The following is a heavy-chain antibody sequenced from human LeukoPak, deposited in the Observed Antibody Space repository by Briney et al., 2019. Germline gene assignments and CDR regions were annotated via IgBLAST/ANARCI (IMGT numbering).Heavy chain of an antibody. V-gene: IGHV3-21*01. D-gene: IGHD3-10*01. J-gene: IGHJ4*02. Sequence: GGSLRLSCAASGFTFSTYGMSWVRQAPGKGLEWVSYISDSSSYIYYADSVKGRFTISRDNAKNSLYLQMNSLRAEDTAVYYCARDPLVSGSGSYYSFDYWGQGTRVTVSS. CDR3: ARDPLVSGSGSYYSFDY. CDR2: ISDSSSYI. CDR1: GFTFSTYG.